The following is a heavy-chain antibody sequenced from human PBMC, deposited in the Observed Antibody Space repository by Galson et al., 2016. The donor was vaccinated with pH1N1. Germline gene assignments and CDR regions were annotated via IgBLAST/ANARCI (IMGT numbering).Heavy chain of an antibody. V-gene: IGHV5-51*01. CDR3: ARQNDYGDYRGDAFDI. Sequence: QSGAEVKKPGESLKISSKGSGYSFSSSWIGWVRQVPGKGLEWMGIIYLGGSHIRYSPSFQGQVTISADKSINIVYLQWSSLKASDTAIYYCARQNDYGDYRGDAFDIWGQGTMVIVSS. J-gene: IGHJ3*02. D-gene: IGHD4-17*01. CDR2: IYLGGSHI. CDR1: GYSFSSSW.